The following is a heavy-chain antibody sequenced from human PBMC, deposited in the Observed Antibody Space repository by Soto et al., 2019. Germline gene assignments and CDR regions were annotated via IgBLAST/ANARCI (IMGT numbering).Heavy chain of an antibody. CDR3: ELLDRSGSPDTRVFDY. V-gene: IGHV4-59*08. D-gene: IGHD3-10*01. CDR1: GGSITNYY. Sequence: SETLSLTCSVSGGSITNYYWSWIRQPPGKGLEWIGYIYYSGSTNYNPSLKRRVTISVDTSKDQFSLKLSSVTAADTAVYYCELLDRSGSPDTRVFDYCGQVPLVIVS. CDR2: IYYSGST. J-gene: IGHJ4*02.